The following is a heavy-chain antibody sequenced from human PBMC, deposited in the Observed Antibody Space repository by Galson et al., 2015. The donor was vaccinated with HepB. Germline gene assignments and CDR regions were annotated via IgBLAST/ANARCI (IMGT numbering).Heavy chain of an antibody. CDR3: ARGSGHRYGYPFDS. CDR2: IWYDGSNM. V-gene: IGHV3-33*01. J-gene: IGHJ4*02. Sequence: SLRLSCAASGFTFSTYGMHWVRQAPGKGLEWVAVIWYDGSNMYYTDSVEGRFIISRDNSKNTLYLEMNSLRAEDTAVYYCARGSGHRYGYPFDSWGQGTLVTVSS. CDR1: GFTFSTYG. D-gene: IGHD5-18*01.